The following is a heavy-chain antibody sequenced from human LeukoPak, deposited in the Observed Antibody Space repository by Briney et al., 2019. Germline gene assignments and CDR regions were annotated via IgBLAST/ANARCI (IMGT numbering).Heavy chain of an antibody. CDR1: GFTFSNYA. CDR2: ISYDGSNK. CDR3: ARGGRYFGLAIYPYYFDC. J-gene: IGHJ4*02. D-gene: IGHD3-10*01. Sequence: GGSLRLSCAASGFTFSNYAMYGVRQAPVKGLEWVAVISYDGSNKDYADSVKGRFTISRDSSRNTLYLQMDSLGAEDTAVYYCARGGRYFGLAIYPYYFDCWGQGTLVTVS. V-gene: IGHV3-30-3*01.